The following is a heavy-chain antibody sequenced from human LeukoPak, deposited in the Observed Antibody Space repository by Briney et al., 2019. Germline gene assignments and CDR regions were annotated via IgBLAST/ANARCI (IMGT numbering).Heavy chain of an antibody. J-gene: IGHJ6*03. CDR1: GDSIRSNYY. V-gene: IGHV4-38-2*01. D-gene: IGHD3-16*01. CDR2: IFYSGST. Sequence: PSETLSLTCVVSGDSIRSNYYWGWIRQPPGKGLEWIGNIFYSGSTYYNPSLKSRLTISVVTSKNHFSLILSSVTAADTAIYFCARSRVIDYYYMDVWGKGTTVTVSS. CDR3: ARSRVIDYYYMDV.